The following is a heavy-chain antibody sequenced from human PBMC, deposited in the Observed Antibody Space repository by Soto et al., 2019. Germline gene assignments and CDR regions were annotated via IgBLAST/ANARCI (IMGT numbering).Heavy chain of an antibody. J-gene: IGHJ4*02. D-gene: IGHD3-3*01. CDR1: GITFSSHG. V-gene: IGHV3-33*01. CDR2: IWYDGRKK. Sequence: QVHLVQSGGGVVQPGRSLRLSCAASGITFSSHGMHWVRQAPGKGLEWVAVIWYDGRKKYYADSVKGRFTISRDNSKNTLNLEMNSLRVEDTAVYYCARLDDKGGWSDFDDWGQGTLVTVSA. CDR3: ARLDDKGGWSDFDD.